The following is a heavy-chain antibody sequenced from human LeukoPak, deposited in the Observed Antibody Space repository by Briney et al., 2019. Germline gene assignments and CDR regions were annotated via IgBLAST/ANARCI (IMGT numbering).Heavy chain of an antibody. CDR3: AKDYSSGWYYFDY. J-gene: IGHJ4*02. CDR2: ISGSGGST. V-gene: IGHV3-23*01. CDR1: GFTFSSYA. D-gene: IGHD6-19*01. Sequence: PGGSLRLSCAASGFTFSSYAMSWVRQAPGKGLEWVSAISGSGGSTYYADSVKGRFTISRDNSKNTLYLQMNSLRAEDTAVYHCAKDYSSGWYYFDYWGQGTLVTVSS.